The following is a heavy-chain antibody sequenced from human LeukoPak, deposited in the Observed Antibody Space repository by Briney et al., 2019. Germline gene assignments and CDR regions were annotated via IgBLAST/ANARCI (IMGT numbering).Heavy chain of an antibody. J-gene: IGHJ4*02. D-gene: IGHD3-10*01. Sequence: PGGSLRLSCTASGFTVSSDYMSWVRQAPGKGLEWVSVVYSGGNTYYADSVKGRFTISRDNSKNTLYLQMSSLRAEDTAVYYCVKSSPYYFDYWGQGTLVTVSS. CDR2: VYSGGNT. V-gene: IGHV3-66*01. CDR1: GFTVSSDY. CDR3: VKSSPYYFDY.